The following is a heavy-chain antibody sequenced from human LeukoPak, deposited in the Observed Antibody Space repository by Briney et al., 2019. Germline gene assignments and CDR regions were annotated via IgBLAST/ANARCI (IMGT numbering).Heavy chain of an antibody. J-gene: IGHJ4*02. CDR3: AREASIAAAGLDY. V-gene: IGHV3-30*03. Sequence: QPGRSLRLSCAASGFTFSSYGMHWVRQAPGKGLEWVAVISYDGSNKYYADSVKGRFTISRDNSKNTLYLQMNSLRAEDTAVYYCAREASIAAAGLDYWGQGTLVTVSS. CDR1: GFTFSSYG. D-gene: IGHD6-13*01. CDR2: ISYDGSNK.